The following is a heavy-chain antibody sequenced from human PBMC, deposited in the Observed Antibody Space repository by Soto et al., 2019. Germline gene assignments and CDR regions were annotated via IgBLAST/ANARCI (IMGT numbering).Heavy chain of an antibody. J-gene: IGHJ6*02. CDR2: IYYSGST. CDR1: GGSISSGDYY. V-gene: IGHV4-31*03. D-gene: IGHD3-3*02. Sequence: QVQLQESGPRLVKPSQTLSLTCTVSGGSISSGDYYWIWIRQHPGKGLEWIGYIYYSGSTYYNTSLKSRVTISVDTSRNQFSLKLSSVTAADTAVYYCARAPLISIFFAYGMDVWGQGTTVTVSS. CDR3: ARAPLISIFFAYGMDV.